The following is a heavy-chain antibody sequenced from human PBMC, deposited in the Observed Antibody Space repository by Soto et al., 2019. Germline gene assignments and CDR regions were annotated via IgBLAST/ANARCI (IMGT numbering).Heavy chain of an antibody. D-gene: IGHD2-2*01. CDR3: GRGGLGYCSSASCWGFDY. CDR1: GFTFSSYG. CDR2: IWYDGSNK. V-gene: IGHV3-33*01. J-gene: IGHJ4*02. Sequence: QVQLVESGGGVVQPGRSLRLSCAASGFTFSSYGMHWVRQAPGKGLEWVAVIWYDGSNKYYTDSVKGRFTISRDNSKKTXXLQMNSVRAEDTAVYYCGRGGLGYCSSASCWGFDYWGQGTLVTVSS.